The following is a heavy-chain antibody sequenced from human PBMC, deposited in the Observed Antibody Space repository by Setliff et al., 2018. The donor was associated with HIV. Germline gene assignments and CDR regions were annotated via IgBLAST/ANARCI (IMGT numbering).Heavy chain of an antibody. CDR3: ARPFDQ. V-gene: IGHV3-7*01. J-gene: IGHJ4*02. Sequence: GGSLRLSCDSSGFTFNNYWMSWVRQAPGKRPEWVANIKGDGSETYYVDSVKGRFTISRDNAKNSLSLQMNSLRVEDTAVYYCARPFDQWGQGALVTVSS. CDR1: GFTFNNYW. CDR2: IKGDGSET.